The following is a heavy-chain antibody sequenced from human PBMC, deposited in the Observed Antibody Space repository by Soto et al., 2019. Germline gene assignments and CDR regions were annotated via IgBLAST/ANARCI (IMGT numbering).Heavy chain of an antibody. CDR1: GFTVSSKY. CDR3: AKSGPTNYFDY. CDR2: IDSNDNT. V-gene: IGHV3-53*01. Sequence: PGGSLRLSCAASGFTVSSKYMSWVRQAPGKGLEWVPVIDSNDNTYYADSVKGRFTISRDNSKKTAYLQMNSLRSDDTAVYYCAKSGPTNYFDYWCQGSLVTVS. D-gene: IGHD1-26*01. J-gene: IGHJ4*02.